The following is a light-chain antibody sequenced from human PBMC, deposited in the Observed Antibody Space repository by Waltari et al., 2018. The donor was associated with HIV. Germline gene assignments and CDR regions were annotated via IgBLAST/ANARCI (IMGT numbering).Light chain of an antibody. Sequence: QSALTQPASVSGSPGQSITISCTGTSSDVGSFNLVSWYQHHPGKAPKLIIYEVTKRPPGVSNRFSGSKSGNTAALTISGLQADDEADYHCTLLFGGGTKVTVL. CDR1: SSDVGSFNL. CDR3: TLL. V-gene: IGLV2-23*02. J-gene: IGLJ3*02. CDR2: EVT.